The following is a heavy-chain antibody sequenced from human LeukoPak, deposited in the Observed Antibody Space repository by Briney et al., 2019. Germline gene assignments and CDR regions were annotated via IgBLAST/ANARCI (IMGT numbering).Heavy chain of an antibody. J-gene: IGHJ5*02. V-gene: IGHV4-59*01. CDR3: ARSSGTNWFDP. Sequence: SETLSLTCSVSGGSIRNYYWSWIRQPPGKGLEWIAYFYHSGNINYNPSLKSRVTISVDTSKNQFSLKLRSVTGAGTAVYYCARSSGTNWFDPWGQGTLVTVSS. D-gene: IGHD6-13*01. CDR1: GGSIRNYY. CDR2: FYHSGNI.